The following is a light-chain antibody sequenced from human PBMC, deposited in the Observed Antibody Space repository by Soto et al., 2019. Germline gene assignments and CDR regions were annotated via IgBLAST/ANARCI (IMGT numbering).Light chain of an antibody. CDR3: QQYGDWPLT. Sequence: EIVLTQSPATLSVSPGERATLSCRASQSVGSNFAWYQQKPGQAPRLLIFASSTSATGVPARFSGSGSGTEFTLTISSLQSEDFAVYYCQQYGDWPLTFGGGAKVEIE. V-gene: IGKV3-15*01. CDR2: ASS. J-gene: IGKJ4*01. CDR1: QSVGSN.